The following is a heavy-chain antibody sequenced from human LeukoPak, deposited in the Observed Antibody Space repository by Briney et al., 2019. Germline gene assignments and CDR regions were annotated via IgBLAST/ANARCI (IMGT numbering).Heavy chain of an antibody. Sequence: PGRSLRLSCAASGFTFDDYAMHWVRQTPGKGLEWVPGISWNSGSIGYADSVKGRFTISRDNAKNSLYLQMNSLRAEDTALYYCAKDLVLSGYDLTFDYWGQGTLVTVSS. CDR2: ISWNSGSI. J-gene: IGHJ4*02. CDR1: GFTFDDYA. V-gene: IGHV3-9*01. D-gene: IGHD5-12*01. CDR3: AKDLVLSGYDLTFDY.